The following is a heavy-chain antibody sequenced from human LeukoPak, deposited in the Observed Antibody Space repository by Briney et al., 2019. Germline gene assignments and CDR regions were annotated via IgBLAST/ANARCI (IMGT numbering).Heavy chain of an antibody. J-gene: IGHJ4*02. CDR3: AREREFRYYSDSSAYYRQLVDF. V-gene: IGHV1-2*02. CDR2: INPKSGGT. CDR1: GYTFTGYY. Sequence: ASVKVSCKASGYTFTGYYIQWIRQAPGQGLEWMGWINPKSGGTNSAQGCQGRVTMTRDTSISTAYMELTRLTSDDTAVYYCAREREFRYYSDSSAYYRQLVDFWGQGTLVTVSS. D-gene: IGHD3-22*01.